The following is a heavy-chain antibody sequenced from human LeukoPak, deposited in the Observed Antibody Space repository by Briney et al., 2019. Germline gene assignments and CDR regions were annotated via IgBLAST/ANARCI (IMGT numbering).Heavy chain of an antibody. D-gene: IGHD2-2*01. V-gene: IGHV1-46*01. J-gene: IGHJ4*02. Sequence: GASVKVSCKASGYTFTSYYMHWVRQAPGQGLVWMGIINPSGGSTSYAQKFQGRVTMTRDTSTSTVYMELSSLRSEDTAVYYCARDRMDLVVPAAMDLDYWGQGTLVTVSS. CDR2: INPSGGST. CDR1: GYTFTSYY. CDR3: ARDRMDLVVPAAMDLDY.